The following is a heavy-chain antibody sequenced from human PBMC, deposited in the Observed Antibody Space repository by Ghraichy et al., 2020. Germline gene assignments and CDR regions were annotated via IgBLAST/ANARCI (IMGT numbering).Heavy chain of an antibody. J-gene: IGHJ4*02. Sequence: SVKVSCKASGGTFSSYAISWVRQAPGQGLELMEGIIPIFGTANYAQKFQGRVTITADESTSTAYMELSSLRSEDTAVYYCARDVPDSSGYYFFDYWGQGTLVTVSS. V-gene: IGHV1-69*13. CDR1: GGTFSSYA. CDR2: IIPIFGTA. CDR3: ARDVPDSSGYYFFDY. D-gene: IGHD3-22*01.